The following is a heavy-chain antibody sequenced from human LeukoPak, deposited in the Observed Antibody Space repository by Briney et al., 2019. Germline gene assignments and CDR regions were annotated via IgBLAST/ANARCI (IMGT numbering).Heavy chain of an antibody. CDR1: GYTFTSYA. D-gene: IGHD2-15*01. CDR3: ARDQGGPPDY. Sequence: ASVKVSCKASGYTFTSYAMHWVRQAPGQRLEWMGWINAGNGSTKYSQKFQGRVTITRDTSASTAYMELSSLRSEDTAVYYCARDQGGPPDYWGQGTLVTVSS. CDR2: INAGNGST. J-gene: IGHJ4*02. V-gene: IGHV1-3*01.